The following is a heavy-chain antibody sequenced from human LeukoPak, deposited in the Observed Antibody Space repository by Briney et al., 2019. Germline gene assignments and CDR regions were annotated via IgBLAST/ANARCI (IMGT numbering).Heavy chain of an antibody. J-gene: IGHJ6*03. CDR1: GYSISSGYY. D-gene: IGHD3-10*01. CDR3: ARDLTQGYYYGSGSYFNYYYMDV. CDR2: IYHSGST. Sequence: PVTLSLTCTVSGYSISSGYYWGWIRQPPGKGLEWIGSIYHSGSTYYTPSLKSRDTISVDTSKNQFSLKLSPVTAADTAVYYCARDLTQGYYYGSGSYFNYYYMDVWGKGTTVTVSS. V-gene: IGHV4-38-2*02.